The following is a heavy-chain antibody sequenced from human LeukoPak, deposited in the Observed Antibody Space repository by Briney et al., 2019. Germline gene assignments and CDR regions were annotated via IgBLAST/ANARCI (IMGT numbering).Heavy chain of an antibody. D-gene: IGHD3-16*01. CDR1: GFIFSTDG. V-gene: IGHV3-30*02. CDR2: IRHDGSIK. Sequence: GGSLRLSCAASGFIFSTDGMYWVRQAPGKGLEWVAFIRHDGSIKNYADSVKGRSTISRDNSKNTLYLQMNSLRAEDTAVYYCATDSLADIDYWGQGTLVTVSS. CDR3: ATDSLADIDY. J-gene: IGHJ4*02.